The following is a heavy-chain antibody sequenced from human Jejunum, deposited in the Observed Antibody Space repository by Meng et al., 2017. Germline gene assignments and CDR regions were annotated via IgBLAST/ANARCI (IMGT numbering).Heavy chain of an antibody. Sequence: HLPESRPILVKPSQTLSLTCTVSGDSFNSPDYYWSWIRQPPEKGLEWIGYIYYSGSTYYNPSLKSRVSISGDTSNKQFSLKLTSVTAADTAVYYCARSPYSGSALPFFDYWGQGSLVTVSS. CDR3: ARSPYSGSALPFFDY. D-gene: IGHD1-26*01. V-gene: IGHV4-30-4*01. CDR1: GDSFNSPDYY. CDR2: IYYSGST. J-gene: IGHJ4*02.